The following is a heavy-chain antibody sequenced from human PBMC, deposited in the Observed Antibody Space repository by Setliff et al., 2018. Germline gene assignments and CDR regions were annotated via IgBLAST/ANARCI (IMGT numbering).Heavy chain of an antibody. Sequence: SETLSLTCTVSGGSLSSYYWSWIRQPPGKGLEWIGHIYYSGTTNHNASLKNRVSISVDTSKNHFSLKLNSVTAADTAVYYCARDSPTVVTHIRAFDIWGQGTMVTVSS. D-gene: IGHD4-17*01. CDR3: ARDSPTVVTHIRAFDI. CDR2: IYYSGTT. V-gene: IGHV4-59*01. CDR1: GGSLSSYY. J-gene: IGHJ3*02.